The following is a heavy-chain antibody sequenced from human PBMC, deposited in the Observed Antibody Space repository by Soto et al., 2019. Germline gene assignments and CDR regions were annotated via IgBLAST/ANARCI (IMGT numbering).Heavy chain of an antibody. V-gene: IGHV4-59*01. Sequence: SETLSLTCTVSGGSISSYYWSWIRQPPGKVLEWIGYIYYSGSTNYNPSLKSRVTISVDTSKNQFSLKLSSVTAADTAVYYCARGRFGAGRYYYGMDVWGQGTTVTVSS. CDR3: ARGRFGAGRYYYGMDV. J-gene: IGHJ6*02. D-gene: IGHD3-10*01. CDR1: GGSISSYY. CDR2: IYYSGST.